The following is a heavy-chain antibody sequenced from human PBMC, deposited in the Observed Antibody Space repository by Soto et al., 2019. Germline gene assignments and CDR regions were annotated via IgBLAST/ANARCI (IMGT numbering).Heavy chain of an antibody. Sequence: PGGSLRLSCAASGFTFSNAWMSWVRQAPGKGLEWVGHIKRKSDGGTTEFAAPLKGRFTISRDDSKNTLYLQMNSLESEDTAVYFCTKIAVAPLPGFDYWGQGTLVTVSS. CDR2: IKRKSDGGTT. CDR1: GFTFSNAW. CDR3: TKIAVAPLPGFDY. J-gene: IGHJ4*02. D-gene: IGHD6-19*01. V-gene: IGHV3-15*07.